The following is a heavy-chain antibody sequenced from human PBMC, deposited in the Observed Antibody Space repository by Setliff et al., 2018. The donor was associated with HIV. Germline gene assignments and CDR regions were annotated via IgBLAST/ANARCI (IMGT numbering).Heavy chain of an antibody. D-gene: IGHD3-22*01. CDR3: ARSEDYYDSSGDAFEI. J-gene: IGHJ3*02. V-gene: IGHV4-4*09. Sequence: PSETPSLTCTVSGGAISTYYWTWIRQPPGKGLEWIGYIYSSGSTHQNPSLKSRVTMSVDTSKNQFSLKLSSVTAADTAVYYCARSEDYYDSSGDAFEIWGQGTMVTVSS. CDR1: GGAISTYY. CDR2: IYSSGST.